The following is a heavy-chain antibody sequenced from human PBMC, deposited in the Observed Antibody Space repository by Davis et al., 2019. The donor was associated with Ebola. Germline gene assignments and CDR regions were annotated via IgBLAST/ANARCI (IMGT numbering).Heavy chain of an antibody. Sequence: GESLKISCAASGFTFSNAWMSWVRQAPGKGLEWVSYISSSGSTIYYADSVKGRFTISRDNAKNSLYLQMNSLRAEDTAVYYCASDSRWDAFDIWGQGTMVTVSS. V-gene: IGHV3-11*04. D-gene: IGHD3-22*01. CDR1: GFTFSNAW. J-gene: IGHJ3*02. CDR3: ASDSRWDAFDI. CDR2: ISSSGSTI.